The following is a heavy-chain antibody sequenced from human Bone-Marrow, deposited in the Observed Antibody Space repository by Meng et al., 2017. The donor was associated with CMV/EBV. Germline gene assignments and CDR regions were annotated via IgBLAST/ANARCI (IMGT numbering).Heavy chain of an antibody. D-gene: IGHD3/OR15-3a*01. J-gene: IGHJ5*01. CDR3: STDGLAPGDS. Sequence: GESLKISCAASGFTFSSYSMNWVRQAPGKGLEWVSYISSGSNTIYYADSVKGRFTVSRDNAKNSLYLQMNSLRAEDTAVYYCSTDGLAPGDSWGPGTPVTVSS. V-gene: IGHV3-48*04. CDR1: GFTFSSYS. CDR2: ISSGSNTI.